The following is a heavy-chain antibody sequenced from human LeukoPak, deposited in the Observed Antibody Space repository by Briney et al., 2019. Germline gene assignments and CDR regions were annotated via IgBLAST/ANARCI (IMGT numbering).Heavy chain of an antibody. CDR3: ARAAYSSLRGGFDI. CDR2: INWDDGGT. D-gene: IGHD6-6*01. CDR1: GFTFDAYG. V-gene: IGHV3-20*04. Sequence: GGSLRLSCAASGFTFDAYGLSWVRQAPGKGLEWVSGINWDDGGTDYADSVKGRFTISRDKAKNSLYLQMNSLRAEDTAVYYCARAAYSSLRGGFDIWGQGTMVTVSS. J-gene: IGHJ3*02.